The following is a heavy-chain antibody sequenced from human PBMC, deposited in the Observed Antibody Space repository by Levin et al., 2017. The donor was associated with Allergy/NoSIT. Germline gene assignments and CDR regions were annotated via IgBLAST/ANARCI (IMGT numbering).Heavy chain of an antibody. CDR3: ARDKGQYAKDY. J-gene: IGHJ4*02. D-gene: IGHD2-2*01. CDR2: INPEGSEI. CDR1: GFKFSSYW. V-gene: IGHV3-7*01. Sequence: QAGGSLRLSCATSGFKFSSYWMTWVRQFPGKGLEWVANINPEGSEIYYVDSVKGRFTISRDNAKNFLYLQMNSLRAEDTGVYYCARDKGQYAKDYWGQGTLVTVSS.